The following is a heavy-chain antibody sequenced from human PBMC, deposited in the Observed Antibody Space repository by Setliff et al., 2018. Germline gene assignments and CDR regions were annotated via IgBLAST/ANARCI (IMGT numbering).Heavy chain of an antibody. J-gene: IGHJ2*01. CDR1: GVSISSHY. CDR3: ARLRKSTPHWYFDL. CDR2: IYYTGST. Sequence: SETLSLTCTVSGVSISSHYWSWVWQPPGKGLECIGDIYYTGSTKYNPSLWSRLTMSIDTSKKQFSLRLTSVSAADTAVYYCARLRKSTPHWYFDLWGRGTLVTVSS. V-gene: IGHV4-59*11.